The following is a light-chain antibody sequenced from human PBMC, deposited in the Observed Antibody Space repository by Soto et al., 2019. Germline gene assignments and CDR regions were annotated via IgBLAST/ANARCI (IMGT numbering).Light chain of an antibody. Sequence: SMLTQPPSVSGAPGQRVTISCTGCSSNIGAGCEVHWYQHLPGKAPKLLIYGNTNRPSGVPDRFSGSKSGTSASLAITGLQAEDEADYYCQSYDSSLSASYVFGGGTKVTVL. CDR3: QSYDSSLSASYV. J-gene: IGLJ1*01. CDR2: GNT. CDR1: SSNIGAGCE. V-gene: IGLV1-40*01.